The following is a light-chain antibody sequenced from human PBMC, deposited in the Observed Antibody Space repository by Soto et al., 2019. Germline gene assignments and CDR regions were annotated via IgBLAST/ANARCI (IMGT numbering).Light chain of an antibody. J-gene: IGKJ2*01. CDR1: QDVSIF. V-gene: IGKV3-11*02. CDR3: QQRSNWLYT. CDR2: DAS. Sequence: EILLAQSPATLSLSPGERATLSCKASQDVSIFLAWYQQKPGQAPRLLIHDASNRATGVPARFSGSGSGRDFTLTITSLEPEDFAVYSCQQRSNWLYTFGQGTKLEV.